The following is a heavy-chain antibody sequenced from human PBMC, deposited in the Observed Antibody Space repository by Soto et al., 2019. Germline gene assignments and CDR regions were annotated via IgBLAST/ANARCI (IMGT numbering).Heavy chain of an antibody. D-gene: IGHD6-13*01. CDR3: ARNGYSSSLYWYFDL. Sequence: GVSLRLSCAASGFTVSSNYMSWVRQAPGKGLEWVSVIYSGGSTYYADSVKGRFTISRDNSKNTLYLQMNSLRAEDTAVYYCARNGYSSSLYWYFDLWGRGTLVTVSS. V-gene: IGHV3-53*01. CDR1: GFTVSSNY. J-gene: IGHJ2*01. CDR2: IYSGGST.